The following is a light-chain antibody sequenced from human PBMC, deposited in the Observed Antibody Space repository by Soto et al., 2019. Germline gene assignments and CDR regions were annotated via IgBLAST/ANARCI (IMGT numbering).Light chain of an antibody. CDR3: CSYAGSSTFVV. CDR1: SSDVGSYNL. Sequence: QSALTQPASVSGSPVQSITISCTGTSSDVGSYNLFSWYQQHPGKAPKLMIYEDTKRPSGVSNRFSGSKSGNTASLTISGLQAEDEADYYCCSYAGSSTFVVFGGGTKLTVL. CDR2: EDT. J-gene: IGLJ2*01. V-gene: IGLV2-23*02.